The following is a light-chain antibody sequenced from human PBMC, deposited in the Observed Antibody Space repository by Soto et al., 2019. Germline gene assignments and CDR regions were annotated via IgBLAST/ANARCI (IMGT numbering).Light chain of an antibody. CDR3: QQTHSNRLS. Sequence: DIHMTQSPSSLSASVLVIVTITFLASQSISTFVNWYQQKGGKAPKLLIHASSTLPSGVPSRFSGTGSGTDFTLTISDLQPEDCATYYCQQTHSNRLSFGGGTKVDIK. CDR2: ASS. V-gene: IGKV1-39*01. CDR1: QSISTF. J-gene: IGKJ4*01.